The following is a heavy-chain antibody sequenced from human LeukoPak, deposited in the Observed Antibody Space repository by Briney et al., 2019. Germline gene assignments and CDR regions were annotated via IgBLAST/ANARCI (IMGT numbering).Heavy chain of an antibody. CDR1: GSTVSSNY. CDR2: IYSGGST. V-gene: IGHV3-53*01. D-gene: IGHD6-6*01. Sequence: PGGSLRLSCAASGSTVSSNYMSWVRQAPGKGLEWVSVIYSGGSTYYADSVKGRFTISRDNSKNTLYLQLNSLRAEDTAVYYCARDYATSIAETLEDWGQGPLVTVSS. CDR3: ARDYATSIAETLED. J-gene: IGHJ4*02.